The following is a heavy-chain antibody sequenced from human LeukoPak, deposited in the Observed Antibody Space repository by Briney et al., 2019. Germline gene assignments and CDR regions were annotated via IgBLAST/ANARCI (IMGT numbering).Heavy chain of an antibody. D-gene: IGHD3-9*01. Sequence: SETLSLTCTVSGGSISSSIYYWGWIRQSPGKGLEWIGSIYYSGSTYYNPSLKSRVTLSVDTSKNQYSLKVTSVTAADTAVYFCARVRVIDWGSSYFDYWGQGNLVTVSS. V-gene: IGHV4-39*07. CDR2: IYYSGST. CDR3: ARVRVIDWGSSYFDY. J-gene: IGHJ4*02. CDR1: GGSISSSIYY.